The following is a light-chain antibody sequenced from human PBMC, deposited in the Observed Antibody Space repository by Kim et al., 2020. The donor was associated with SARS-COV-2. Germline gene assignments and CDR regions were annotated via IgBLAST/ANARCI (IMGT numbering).Light chain of an antibody. J-gene: IGLJ2*01. Sequence: GQSVTIPCTVTSSDVGGYYYVPWYQHHPGKAPKLWIYDVIERHSGVPDRFSGSKSGNTASLTVSGLQADDEAHYYCSSYAGNNNLIFGGGTQLTVL. CDR2: DVI. V-gene: IGLV2-8*01. CDR1: SSDVGGYYY. CDR3: SSYAGNNNLI.